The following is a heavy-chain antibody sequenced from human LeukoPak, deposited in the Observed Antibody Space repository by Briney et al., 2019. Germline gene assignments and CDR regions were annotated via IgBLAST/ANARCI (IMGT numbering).Heavy chain of an antibody. CDR3: ARSQYFFDY. Sequence: SETLSLTCTVSGGSISSYYWSWIRQPPGKGPEWIGSMYYGGSTYYKPSLKSRVTISVDTSKNQFSLKLISVTAADTAVYYCARSQYFFDYWGQGILVTVSS. J-gene: IGHJ4*02. CDR1: GGSISSYY. V-gene: IGHV4-59*12. CDR2: MYYGGST.